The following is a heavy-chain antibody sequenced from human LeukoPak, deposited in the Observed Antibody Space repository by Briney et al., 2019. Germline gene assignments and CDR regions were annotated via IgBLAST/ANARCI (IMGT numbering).Heavy chain of an antibody. V-gene: IGHV3-66*01. CDR2: IYSGGDT. D-gene: IGHD5-18*01. CDR1: EFAVSSHY. Sequence: GGSLRLSCAVSEFAVSSHYMSWVRRAPGKGLEWVSLIYSGGDTYYADSVKGRFTISRDSSKNTLYLQMNSLRAEDTAVYYCARGRGYTDPFDYWGQGTLVTVSS. CDR3: ARGRGYTDPFDY. J-gene: IGHJ4*02.